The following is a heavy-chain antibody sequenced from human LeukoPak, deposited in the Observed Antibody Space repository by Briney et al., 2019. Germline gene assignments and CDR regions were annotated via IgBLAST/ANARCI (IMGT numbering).Heavy chain of an antibody. CDR2: ISSSGSTI. CDR3: ARVNVDTAMAPDY. Sequence: TGGSLRLSCAASGFTFSSYEMNWVRQAPGKGLEWVSYISSSGSTIYYADSVKGRFTISRDNAKNSLYLQMNSLRAEDTAVYYRARVNVDTAMAPDYWGQGTLVTVSS. D-gene: IGHD5-18*01. V-gene: IGHV3-48*03. CDR1: GFTFSSYE. J-gene: IGHJ4*02.